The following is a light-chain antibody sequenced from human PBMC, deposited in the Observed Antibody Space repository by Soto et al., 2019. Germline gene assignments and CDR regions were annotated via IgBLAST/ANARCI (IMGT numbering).Light chain of an antibody. J-gene: IGKJ5*01. CDR2: GAS. Sequence: EIVLTQSPATLSLSPGERATLSCRASQSFNNRYLAWYQQKPGQAPRFLIYGASSRATGIPDRFSGSVSGTDFTLTISRVEPEDFAVYYCQQYGSAPPYTFGQGTRLEIK. CDR1: QSFNNRY. V-gene: IGKV3-20*01. CDR3: QQYGSAPPYT.